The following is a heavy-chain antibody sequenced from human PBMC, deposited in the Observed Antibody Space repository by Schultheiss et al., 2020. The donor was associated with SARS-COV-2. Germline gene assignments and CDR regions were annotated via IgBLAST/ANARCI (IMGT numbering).Heavy chain of an antibody. CDR3: AKDPQVGATSFYFDY. CDR2: ISGSGGST. V-gene: IGHV3-23*01. CDR1: GFTFSSYA. Sequence: GESLKISCAASGFTFSSYAMSWVRQAPGKGLEWVSAISGSGGSTYYADSVKGRFTISRDNSKNTLYLQMNSLRAEDTAVYYCAKDPQVGATSFYFDYWGQGTLVTVSS. J-gene: IGHJ4*02. D-gene: IGHD1-26*01.